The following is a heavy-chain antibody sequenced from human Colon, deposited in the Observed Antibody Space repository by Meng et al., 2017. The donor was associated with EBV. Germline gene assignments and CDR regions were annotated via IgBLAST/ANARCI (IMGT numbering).Heavy chain of an antibody. J-gene: IGHJ4*02. CDR3: ARWNGRDRNIDY. CDR1: GYTFTSHA. CDR2: IITDTGVP. Sequence: QVLLLQPGPEGKKPGASVTVSCKASGYTFTSHAINWARQTPGQGLEWMGWIITDTGVPTYDQAFTGRFVFSLDTSVSTTYLQISSLKAEDTAVYFCARWNGRDRNIDYWGQGTLVTVSS. D-gene: IGHD1-1*01. V-gene: IGHV7-4-1*02.